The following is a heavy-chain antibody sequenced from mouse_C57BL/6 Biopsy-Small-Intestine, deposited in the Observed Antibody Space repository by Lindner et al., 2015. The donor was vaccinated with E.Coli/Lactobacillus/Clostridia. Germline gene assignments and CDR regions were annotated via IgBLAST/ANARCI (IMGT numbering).Heavy chain of an antibody. CDR1: GFNIKDDY. Sequence: QLQESGAELVRPGASVKLSCTASGFNIKDDYMHWVKQRPEQGLEWIGWIDPENGDTEYASKFQGKATITADTSSNTAYLQLSSLTSEDTAVYYCTGGGAWFAYWGQGDSGHCLC. V-gene: IGHV14-4*01. CDR3: TGGGAWFAY. J-gene: IGHJ3*01. CDR2: IDPENGDT.